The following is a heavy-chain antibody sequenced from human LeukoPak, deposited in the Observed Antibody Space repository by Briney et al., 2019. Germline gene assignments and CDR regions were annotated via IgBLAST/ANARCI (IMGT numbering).Heavy chain of an antibody. D-gene: IGHD3-10*01. CDR3: AKDYYGSGPYFDY. CDR1: GFTFSSYG. CDR2: ISYDGSNK. Sequence: PGGSLRLSCAASGFTFSSYGMHWVRQAPGKGLEWVAVISYDGSNKYYADSVKGRFTISKDNSKNTLYLQMNSLRAEDTAVYYCAKDYYGSGPYFDYWGQGTLVTVSS. J-gene: IGHJ4*02. V-gene: IGHV3-30*18.